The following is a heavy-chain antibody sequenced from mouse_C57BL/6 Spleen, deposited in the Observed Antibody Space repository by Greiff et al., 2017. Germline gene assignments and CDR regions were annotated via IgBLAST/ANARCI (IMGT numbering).Heavy chain of an antibody. CDR2: IHPNSGST. J-gene: IGHJ4*01. V-gene: IGHV1-64*01. Sequence: QVQLQQPGAELVKPGASVKLSCKASGYTFTSYWMHWVKQRPGQGLEWIGMIHPNSGSTNYNEKFKSKATLTVDKSSSTAYMQLSSLTSEDSAVYYCARIYYDYDREYYYAMDYWGQGTSVTVSS. CDR1: GYTFTSYW. CDR3: ARIYYDYDREYYYAMDY. D-gene: IGHD2-4*01.